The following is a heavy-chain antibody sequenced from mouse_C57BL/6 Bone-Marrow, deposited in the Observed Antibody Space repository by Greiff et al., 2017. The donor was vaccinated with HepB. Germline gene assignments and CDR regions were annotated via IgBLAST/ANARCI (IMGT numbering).Heavy chain of an antibody. CDR3: ARSGWYFDV. Sequence: EVHLVESGGGLVKPGGSLKLSCAASGFTFSSYAMSWVRQTPEKRLEWVATISDGGSYTYYPDNVKGRFTISRDNAKNNLYLQMSHLKSEDTAMYYCARSGWYFDVWGTGTTVTVSS. CDR1: GFTFSSYA. CDR2: ISDGGSYT. V-gene: IGHV5-4*01. J-gene: IGHJ1*03.